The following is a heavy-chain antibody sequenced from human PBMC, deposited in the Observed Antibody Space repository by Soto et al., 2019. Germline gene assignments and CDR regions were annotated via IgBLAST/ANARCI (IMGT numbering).Heavy chain of an antibody. Sequence: PSETLSLTCAVSGYSISSGYYWGCIRQPPGKGLEWIGSIYHSGSTYYNPSLKSRVTISVDTSKNQFSLKLSSVTAADTAVYYCARDYYDSSGYENGDAFDIWGQGTMVTVSS. CDR1: GYSISSGYY. V-gene: IGHV4-38-2*02. J-gene: IGHJ3*02. CDR2: IYHSGST. CDR3: ARDYYDSSGYENGDAFDI. D-gene: IGHD3-22*01.